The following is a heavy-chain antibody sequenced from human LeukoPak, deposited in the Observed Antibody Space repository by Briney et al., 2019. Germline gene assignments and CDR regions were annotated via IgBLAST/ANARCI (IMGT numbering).Heavy chain of an antibody. CDR3: ARGASYYAPFDY. D-gene: IGHD3-10*01. CDR2: INHSGST. Sequence: SETLSLTCAVYGGSFSGYYWSWIRQPPGKGLEWIGEINHSGSTNYNPSLKSRVTISVDTSKNQFPLKLSSVTAADTAVYYCARGASYYAPFDYWGQGTLVTVSS. J-gene: IGHJ4*02. V-gene: IGHV4-34*01. CDR1: GGSFSGYY.